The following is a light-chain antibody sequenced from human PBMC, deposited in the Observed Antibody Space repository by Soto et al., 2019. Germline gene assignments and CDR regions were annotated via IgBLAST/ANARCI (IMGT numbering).Light chain of an antibody. V-gene: IGLV1-51*01. CDR1: SSNIGNNY. CDR3: GTCDSSLSAVV. Sequence: QSVLTQPPSVSAAPGQTVTISCSGSSSNIGNNYISWYQQLPGTAPKLLIYDNNKRPSGIPDRFSGSKSGTSATLGITGLQTGDEADYYCGTCDSSLSAVVFGGWTKRTAL. CDR2: DNN. J-gene: IGLJ2*01.